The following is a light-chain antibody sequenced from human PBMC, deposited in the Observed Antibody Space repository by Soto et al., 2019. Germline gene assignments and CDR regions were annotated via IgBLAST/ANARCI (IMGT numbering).Light chain of an antibody. J-gene: IGKJ2*01. CDR1: QSVLNW. V-gene: IGKV1-5*03. CDR2: KAS. Sequence: DILMTQSPPTLSASVGDRVTITCRASQSVLNWLAWYQQEPGKAPTLLIHKASSLQSGVPSRFSGTGSGTEFTLTISSLQPDDFATYYCQQYNDYPYTFGQGTKLEIK. CDR3: QQYNDYPYT.